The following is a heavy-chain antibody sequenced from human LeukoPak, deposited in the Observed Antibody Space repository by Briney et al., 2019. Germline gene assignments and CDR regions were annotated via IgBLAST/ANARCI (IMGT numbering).Heavy chain of an antibody. V-gene: IGHV3-9*01. CDR3: AKEYQLPLYTRAPFAFDI. CDR2: ISWNSGSI. D-gene: IGHD2-2*01. Sequence: GGSLRLSCAGSGFTFDDYALHWVRPAPGKGPEWVSGISWNSGSIGYADSVKGRFTISRDNAKKSLYLQMNSLRAEDTALYYCAKEYQLPLYTRAPFAFDIWGRGTMVTVSS. J-gene: IGHJ3*02. CDR1: GFTFDDYA.